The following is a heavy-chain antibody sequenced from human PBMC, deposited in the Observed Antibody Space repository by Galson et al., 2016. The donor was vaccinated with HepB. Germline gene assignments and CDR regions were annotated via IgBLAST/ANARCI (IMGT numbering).Heavy chain of an antibody. CDR1: GDSISEPDW. V-gene: IGHV4-4*02. J-gene: IGHJ4*02. D-gene: IGHD7-27*01. CDR3: ARLSGAFFPWYFDY. CDR2: IYPSGRT. Sequence: SETLSLTCSVSGDSISEPDWWIWVRQPPGKGLEWIGQIYPSGRTNYKPSLKSRVTISVDTSKNQFSLKLSSVTAADTAVYYCARLSGAFFPWYFDYWGQGTLVTVSS.